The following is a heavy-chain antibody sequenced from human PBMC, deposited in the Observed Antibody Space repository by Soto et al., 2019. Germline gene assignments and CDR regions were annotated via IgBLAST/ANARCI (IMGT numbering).Heavy chain of an antibody. CDR2: IIPIFGTA. Sequence: SVKVSCKASGCTFSSYAISCVRQAPGQVLEWMGGIIPIFGTANYAQKFQGRVTITADESTSTAYMELSSLRSEDTAVYYCAREPEPLYYYYGMDVWGQGTTVTVSS. V-gene: IGHV1-69*13. J-gene: IGHJ6*02. CDR3: AREPEPLYYYYGMDV. CDR1: GCTFSSYA.